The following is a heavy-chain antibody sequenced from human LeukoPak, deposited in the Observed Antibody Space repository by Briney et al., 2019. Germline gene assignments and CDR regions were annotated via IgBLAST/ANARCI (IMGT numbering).Heavy chain of an antibody. CDR3: ARSYYTSGSYSYYGMDV. D-gene: IGHD3-10*01. V-gene: IGHV4-59*08. CDR2: TYYSGST. Sequence: SETLSLTCTVSGGSISTYYWSWIRQPPGKGLEWIGYTYYSGSTNYNPSLKSRVIISVDTSKNQFSLNLTSVTAADTAVYYCARSYYTSGSYSYYGMDVWGQGTTVTVSS. CDR1: GGSISTYY. J-gene: IGHJ6*02.